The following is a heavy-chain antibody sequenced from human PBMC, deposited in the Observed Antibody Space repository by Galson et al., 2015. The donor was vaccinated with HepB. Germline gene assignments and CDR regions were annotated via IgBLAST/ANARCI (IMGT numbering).Heavy chain of an antibody. CDR3: ARRVVGAGYYFDY. Sequence: LRLSCAASGFTFSSYSMNWVRQAPGKGLEWVSSISSSSSYIYYADSVKGRFTISRDNAKNSLYLQMNSLRAEDTAVYYCARRVVGAGYYFDYWGQGTLVTVSS. CDR1: GFTFSSYS. CDR2: ISSSSSYI. D-gene: IGHD4-17*01. V-gene: IGHV3-21*01. J-gene: IGHJ4*02.